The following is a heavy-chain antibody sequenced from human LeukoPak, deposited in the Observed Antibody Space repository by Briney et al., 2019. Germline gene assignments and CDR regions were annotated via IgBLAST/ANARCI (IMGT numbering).Heavy chain of an antibody. J-gene: IGHJ4*02. V-gene: IGHV4-30-2*01. Sequence: PSETLSLTCTVSGGSISSGGYYWSWIRQPPGKGLEWIGYIYHSGSTYYDPSLKSRVTISVDRSKNQFSLKLSSVTAADTAVYYCARDPGVSSSWRYFDYWGQGTLVTVSS. CDR3: ARDPGVSSSWRYFDY. D-gene: IGHD6-13*01. CDR1: GGSISSGGYY. CDR2: IYHSGST.